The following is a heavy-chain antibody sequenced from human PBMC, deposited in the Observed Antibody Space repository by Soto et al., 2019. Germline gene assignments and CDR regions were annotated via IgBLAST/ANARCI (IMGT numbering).Heavy chain of an antibody. CDR1: GFTFSTYA. CDR3: MNLFSYGSGSYYK. D-gene: IGHD3-10*01. V-gene: IGHV3-23*01. Sequence: EVQLLESGGGLVQPGGSLTLSCAASGFTFSTYAMSWVRQAPGKGLEWVSGMSGSGGSTYYADSVKGRFTISRDNSKNTAYLEMNRLRAEDTGVYYCMNLFSYGSGSYYKWGQGTLVTVSS. CDR2: MSGSGGST. J-gene: IGHJ4*02.